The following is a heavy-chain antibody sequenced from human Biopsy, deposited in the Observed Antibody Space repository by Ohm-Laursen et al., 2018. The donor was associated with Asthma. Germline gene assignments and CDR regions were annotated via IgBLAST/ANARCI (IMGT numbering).Heavy chain of an antibody. Sequence: SLRLSCSASGFTVSTNGMSWVRQPPGKGLEWVSVIYSGGGTYYADSVQGRVTISRDNSKNTLYLQMNSLRAEDTAVYYCAKELFPGWELRRGPDSWGQGTLVTVSS. CDR2: IYSGGGT. CDR1: GFTVSTNG. V-gene: IGHV3-53*01. J-gene: IGHJ4*02. D-gene: IGHD1-26*01. CDR3: AKELFPGWELRRGPDS.